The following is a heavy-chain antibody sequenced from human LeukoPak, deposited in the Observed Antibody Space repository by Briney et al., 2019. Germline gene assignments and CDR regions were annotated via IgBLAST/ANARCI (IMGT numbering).Heavy chain of an antibody. V-gene: IGHV4-39*01. CDR2: IYYSGST. CDR1: GGSISSISYY. Sequence: SETRSLACTVSGGSISSISYYWGWLRQPPGKGLEWTGSIYYSGSTYYNPSLKSRGTISVDTSKNQCSLKLSSVTAADTAVYYCARRVLLWFGEDLSGPTYYFDYWGQGTLVTVSS. D-gene: IGHD3-10*01. J-gene: IGHJ4*02. CDR3: ARRVLLWFGEDLSGPTYYFDY.